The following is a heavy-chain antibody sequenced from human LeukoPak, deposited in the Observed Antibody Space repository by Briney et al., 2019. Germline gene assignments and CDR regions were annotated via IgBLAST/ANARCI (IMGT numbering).Heavy chain of an antibody. V-gene: IGHV3-23*01. CDR1: GFTFSSYA. J-gene: IGHJ4*02. CDR2: ISGSGDNT. D-gene: IGHD3-22*01. Sequence: GGSLRLSCAASGFTFSSYAMSWVRQAPGKGLEWVSVISGSGDNTYYADSVKGRFTISRDNSKNTLYLQMNSLRAEDTALYYCAKGSYYDSSGTYYFDYWGQGTLVTVSS. CDR3: AKGSYYDSSGTYYFDY.